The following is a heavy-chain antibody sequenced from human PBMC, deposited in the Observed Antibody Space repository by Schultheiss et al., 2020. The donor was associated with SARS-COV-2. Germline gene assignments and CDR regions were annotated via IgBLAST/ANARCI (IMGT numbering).Heavy chain of an antibody. CDR1: GGSISSYY. Sequence: SETLSLTCTVSGGSISSYYWSWIRQPAGKVLEWIGRIYTSGSTYYNPSLKSRVTISVDTSKNQFSLKLSSVTAADTAVYYCARIIDYGDYDWGQGTLVTVSS. CDR2: IYTSGST. D-gene: IGHD4-17*01. J-gene: IGHJ4*02. V-gene: IGHV4-4*07. CDR3: ARIIDYGDYD.